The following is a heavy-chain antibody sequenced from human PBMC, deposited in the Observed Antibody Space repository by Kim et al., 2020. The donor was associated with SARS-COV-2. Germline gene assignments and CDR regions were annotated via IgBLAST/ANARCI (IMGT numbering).Heavy chain of an antibody. CDR1: GHFFTRDS. V-gene: IGHV1-3*01. J-gene: IGHJ4*02. D-gene: IGHD3-16*01. Sequence: ASVKVSCKTSGHFFTRDSIHWVRQAPGQGLEWMGGIDCGNGNTIYSQKFQGRVTFTTDTSASTAYMELGFLRSEDSAAYYCLGGFYFDYWGQGTLVTVS. CDR3: LGGFYFDY. CDR2: IDCGNGNT.